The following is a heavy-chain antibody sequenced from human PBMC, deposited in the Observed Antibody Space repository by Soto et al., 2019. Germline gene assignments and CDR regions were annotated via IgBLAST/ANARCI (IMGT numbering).Heavy chain of an antibody. CDR2: VYPGDSNT. CDR1: GYRFTTYW. CDR3: ARAPTIGTVWGRDYSSFLDV. V-gene: IGHV5-51*01. Sequence: GESLKISCKASGYRFTTYWIAWVRQMPGRGLEWMGIVYPGDSNTKYGPSFQGRITISADRSINTAYLQWSSLEASDTAMYHCARAPTIGTVWGRDYSSFLDVWGQGTTVTVSS. D-gene: IGHD3-16*01. J-gene: IGHJ6*02.